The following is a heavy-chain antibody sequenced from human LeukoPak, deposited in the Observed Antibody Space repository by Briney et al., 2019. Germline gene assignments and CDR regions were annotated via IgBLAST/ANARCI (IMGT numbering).Heavy chain of an antibody. J-gene: IGHJ4*02. Sequence: SQTLSLTCAVSGGSISSGGYYWSWIRQPPGTGLEWIGYIYYSGSTNYNPSLKSRVTISVDTSKNQFSLKLSSVTAADTAVYYCARDRTVYYDSSGYPIRTFDYWGQGTLVTVSS. D-gene: IGHD3-22*01. CDR3: ARDRTVYYDSSGYPIRTFDY. CDR2: IYYSGST. CDR1: GGSISSGGYY. V-gene: IGHV4-61*08.